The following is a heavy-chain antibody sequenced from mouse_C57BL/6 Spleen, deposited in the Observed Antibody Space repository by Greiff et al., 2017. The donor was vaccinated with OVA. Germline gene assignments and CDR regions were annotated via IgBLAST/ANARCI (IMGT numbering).Heavy chain of an antibody. CDR3: AREGGYDAMDY. J-gene: IGHJ4*01. CDR1: GYAFSSYW. CDR2: IYPGDGDT. Sequence: VQLQESGAELVKPGASVKISCKASGYAFSSYWMNWVKQRPGKGLEWIGQIYPGDGDTNYNGKFKGKATLTADKSSSTAYMQLSSLTSEDSAVYFCAREGGYDAMDYWGQGTSVTVSS. V-gene: IGHV1-80*01.